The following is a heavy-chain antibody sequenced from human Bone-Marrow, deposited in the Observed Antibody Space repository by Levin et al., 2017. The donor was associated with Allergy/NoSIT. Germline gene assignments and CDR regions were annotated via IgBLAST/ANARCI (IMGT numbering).Heavy chain of an antibody. CDR3: ARTELSLGWTYHGMDV. V-gene: IGHV3-48*02. Sequence: PVASVKVSCAASGFIFRDYSMNWVRQSPGKGLEWVSYISSSSSAIYYADSVKGRFTISRDNAKNSLSLQMNSLRDEDTAVYYCARTELSLGWTYHGMDVWGPGTTVSVSS. CDR2: ISSSSSAI. D-gene: IGHD1-26*01. J-gene: IGHJ6*02. CDR1: GFIFRDYS.